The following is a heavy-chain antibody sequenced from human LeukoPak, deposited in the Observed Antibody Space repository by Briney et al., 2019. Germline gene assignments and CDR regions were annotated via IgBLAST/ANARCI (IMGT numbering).Heavy chain of an antibody. CDR2: INHSGST. CDR3: ARGLPLRAMVEGPNYFDY. CDR1: GWSFSGYY. D-gene: IGHD5-18*01. V-gene: IGHV4-34*01. J-gene: IGHJ4*02. Sequence: SETLSLTCAVYGWSFSGYYWSWIRQPPGKGLEWIGEINHSGSTNYNPSLKSRVTISVDTSKNQFSLKLSSVTAADTAVYYCARGLPLRAMVEGPNYFDYWGQGTLVTVSS.